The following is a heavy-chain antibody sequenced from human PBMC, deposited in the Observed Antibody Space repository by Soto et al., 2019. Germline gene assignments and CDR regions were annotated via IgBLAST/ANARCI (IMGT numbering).Heavy chain of an antibody. V-gene: IGHV3-30-3*01. Sequence: QVQLVESGGGVVQPGRSLRLSCAASGFTFSSYAMHWVRQAPGKGLEWVAVISYDGSNKYYADSVKGRFTISRDNSKNTLYLQRNSLGAEETAVYYCEGDDDRFNSGYGFSMDVWGQGPTVTVSS. CDR2: ISYDGSNK. CDR1: GFTFSSYA. J-gene: IGHJ6*02. CDR3: EGDDDRFNSGYGFSMDV. D-gene: IGHD5-12*01.